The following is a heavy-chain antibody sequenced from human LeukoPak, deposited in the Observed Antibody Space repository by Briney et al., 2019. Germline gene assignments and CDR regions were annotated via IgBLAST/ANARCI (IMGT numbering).Heavy chain of an antibody. D-gene: IGHD1-26*01. J-gene: IGHJ4*02. CDR3: ARDGLESSGSSFDY. CDR1: GDSVSSNSAA. Sequence: SQTLSLTCAICGDSVSSNSAAWDWIRQSPSRGLEWLVRTYYRSKWYNDYAVYVKSRITINPDTSRNQFSLQLNSVTPEDTAVYYCARDGLESSGSSFDYWGQGTLVTVSS. CDR2: TYYRSKWYN. V-gene: IGHV6-1*01.